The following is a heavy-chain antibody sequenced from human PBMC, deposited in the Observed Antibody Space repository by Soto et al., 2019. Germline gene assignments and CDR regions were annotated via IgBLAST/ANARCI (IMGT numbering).Heavy chain of an antibody. J-gene: IGHJ4*02. Sequence: AASVKVSCKASGYTFSNYGVTWVRQAPGQGLEWMGWISAYNGNTNIAQKFQGRITMTTDTSTSTAYMELRSLRSDDTAVYYCARSHGDYAGYWGQGTLVTVSS. V-gene: IGHV1-18*01. D-gene: IGHD4-17*01. CDR1: GYTFSNYG. CDR3: ARSHGDYAGY. CDR2: ISAYNGNT.